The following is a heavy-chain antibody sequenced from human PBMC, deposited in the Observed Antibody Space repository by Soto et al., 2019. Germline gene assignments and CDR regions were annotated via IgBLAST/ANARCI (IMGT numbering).Heavy chain of an antibody. CDR2: VYHTGDT. CDR1: GGTVASSHW. CDR3: AREIVTAGGNNYFDP. Sequence: SETLSLTCGVSGGTVASSHWWSWVRQSPGRGLEWIGNVYHTGDTNFNPSLQSRVTFSVDKSNNQFSLRLTSVTAADTAVYFCAREIVTAGGNNYFDPWGPGTLVNVSS. V-gene: IGHV4-4*02. D-gene: IGHD2-21*02. J-gene: IGHJ5*02.